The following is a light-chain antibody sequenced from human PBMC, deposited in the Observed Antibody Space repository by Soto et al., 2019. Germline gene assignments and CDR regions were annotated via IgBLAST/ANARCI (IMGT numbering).Light chain of an antibody. V-gene: IGKV1-39*01. CDR3: QLTYSAPYT. CDR1: QSISSY. CDR2: TAS. Sequence: DIQMTQSPSSLSASVGDRVTITCRASQSISSYLNWYQQKPGKAPNVLIYTASSLQSGVPSRFSGSGSGTDFTLTIGSLQPEDVATYYCQLTYSAPYTFGEGTKLEIK. J-gene: IGKJ2*01.